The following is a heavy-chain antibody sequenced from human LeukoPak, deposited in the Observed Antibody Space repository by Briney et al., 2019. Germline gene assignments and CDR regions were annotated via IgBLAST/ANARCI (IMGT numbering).Heavy chain of an antibody. V-gene: IGHV4-4*02. CDR1: IGSISSSKW. D-gene: IGHD1/OR15-1a*01. J-gene: IGHJ6*02. CDR2: IYLYETT. CDR3: ARQKWEQQGRDYYFNGLDV. Sequence: KPSETLSLTCSVSIGSISSSKWWSWVRQSPVKGLEWIGEIYLYETTNYNPSFTSRVTMSVDRSRNQFSLKLTSATAADTAVYYCARQKWEQQGRDYYFNGLDVWGPGTTVIVSS.